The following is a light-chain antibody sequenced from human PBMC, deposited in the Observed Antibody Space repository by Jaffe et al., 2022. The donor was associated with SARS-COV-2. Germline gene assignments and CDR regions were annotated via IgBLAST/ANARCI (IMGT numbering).Light chain of an antibody. V-gene: IGLV1-51*01. J-gene: IGLJ3*02. Sequence: QSVLTQPPSVSAAPGQKVTISCSGSSSNIGNNYVSWYQQLPGTAPKLLIYDDHKRPSGIPDRFSGSKSGTSATLGITGLQTGDEADYYCGTWDSGLNTGVFGGGTKLTVL. CDR1: SSNIGNNY. CDR2: DDH. CDR3: GTWDSGLNTGV.